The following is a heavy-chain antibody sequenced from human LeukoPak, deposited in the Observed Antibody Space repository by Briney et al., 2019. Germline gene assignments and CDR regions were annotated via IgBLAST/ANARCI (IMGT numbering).Heavy chain of an antibody. CDR1: GYTFTGYY. V-gene: IGHV1-2*02. CDR3: ARDGARLRFLEWLRPTRAAYNWFDP. Sequence: GASVKVSCKASGYTFTGYYMHWVRQAPGQGLEWMGWINPNSGGTNYAQKFQGRVTMTRDTSISTAYMELSRLRSDDTAVYYCARDGARLRFLEWLRPTRAAYNWFDPWGQGTLVTVSS. CDR2: INPNSGGT. J-gene: IGHJ5*02. D-gene: IGHD3-3*01.